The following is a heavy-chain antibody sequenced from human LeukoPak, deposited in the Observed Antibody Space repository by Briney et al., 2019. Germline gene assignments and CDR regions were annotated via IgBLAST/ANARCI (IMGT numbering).Heavy chain of an antibody. CDR1: GFTFSSYG. CDR3: ARDSSGWYHWFDP. CDR2: IRYDGSNK. D-gene: IGHD6-19*01. J-gene: IGHJ5*02. Sequence: GGSLRLSCAASGFTFSSYGMHWVRQAPGKGLEWVAFIRYDGSNKYYADSVKGRFTISRDNAKNSLYLQMNSLRAEDTAVYYCARDSSGWYHWFDPWGQGTLVTVSS. V-gene: IGHV3-30*02.